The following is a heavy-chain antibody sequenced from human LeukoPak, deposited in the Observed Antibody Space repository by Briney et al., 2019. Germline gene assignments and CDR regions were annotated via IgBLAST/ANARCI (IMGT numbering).Heavy chain of an antibody. Sequence: SETLSLTCTVSGGSISSGSYYWSWIRQPPGKGLEWIGYIYYSGSTNYNPSLKSRVTISVDTSKNQFSLKLSSVTAADTAVYYCARSSGYDHFDYWGQGTLVTVSS. CDR2: IYYSGST. CDR1: GGSISSGSYY. D-gene: IGHD5-12*01. CDR3: ARSSGYDHFDY. J-gene: IGHJ4*02. V-gene: IGHV4-61*01.